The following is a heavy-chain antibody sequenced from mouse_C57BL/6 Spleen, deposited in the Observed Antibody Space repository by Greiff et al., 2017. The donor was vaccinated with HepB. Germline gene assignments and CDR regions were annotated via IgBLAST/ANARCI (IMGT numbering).Heavy chain of an antibody. CDR3: ARRGYDGYFDY. Sequence: EVKLVESGGGLVQPGGSLKLSCAASGFTFSDYYMYWVRQTPEKRLEWVAYISNGGGSTYYPDTVKGRFTISRDNAKNTLYLQMSRLKSEDTAMYYCARRGYDGYFDYWGQGTTLTVSS. CDR1: GFTFSDYY. CDR2: ISNGGGST. V-gene: IGHV5-12*01. J-gene: IGHJ2*01. D-gene: IGHD2-2*01.